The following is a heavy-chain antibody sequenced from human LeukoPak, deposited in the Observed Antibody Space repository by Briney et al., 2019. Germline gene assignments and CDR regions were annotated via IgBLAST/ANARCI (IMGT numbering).Heavy chain of an antibody. CDR2: IYYSGST. Sequence: SETLSLTCTVSGGSISSGDYYWSWIRQPPGKGLEWIGYIYYSGSTCYNPSPKSRVTISVDTSKNQFSLKLSSVTAADTAVYYCARDRYGGITMVRGAMGFDYWGQGTLVTVSS. J-gene: IGHJ4*02. CDR3: ARDRYGGITMVRGAMGFDY. CDR1: GGSISSGDYY. V-gene: IGHV4-30-4*01. D-gene: IGHD3-10*01.